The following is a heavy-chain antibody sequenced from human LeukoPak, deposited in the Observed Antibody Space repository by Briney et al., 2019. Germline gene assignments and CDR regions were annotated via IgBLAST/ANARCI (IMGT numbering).Heavy chain of an antibody. V-gene: IGHV3-7*01. CDR2: IKQDGSEM. J-gene: IGHJ6*02. CDR1: GFAFSNYW. CDR3: ARVYSSGWYPHYGMDV. Sequence: PGGSLRLSCAASGFAFSNYWMSWVRQAPGKGLVWVANIKQDGSEMFSVDSVKGRFTISRDNAKNSLYLQMNSLRAEDTAVYYCARVYSSGWYPHYGMDVWGQGTTVTVSS. D-gene: IGHD6-19*01.